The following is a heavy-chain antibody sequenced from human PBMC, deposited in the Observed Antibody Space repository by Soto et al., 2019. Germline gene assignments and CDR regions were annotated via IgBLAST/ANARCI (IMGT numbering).Heavy chain of an antibody. J-gene: IGHJ4*02. CDR3: VRVGLNRNYDFDF. V-gene: IGHV1-2*02. D-gene: IGHD3-16*01. CDR1: GYTFNSYY. Sequence: QVQLVQSGAEVKKPGASVKVSCKASGYTFNSYYIHWVRQAPGQGLEWMGWINPNSDVTGYAQSFQGRVTMCRDMYMTTAYMDVTRLISDDTAVYYCVRVGLNRNYDFDFWGQGTLITVSS. CDR2: INPNSDVT.